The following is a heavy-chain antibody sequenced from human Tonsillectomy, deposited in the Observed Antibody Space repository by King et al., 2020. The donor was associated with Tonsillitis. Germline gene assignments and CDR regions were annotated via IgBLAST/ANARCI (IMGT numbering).Heavy chain of an antibody. CDR3: AKDQGDDFWCGFYY. Sequence: VQLVESGGGVVQPGTSLRLSCAASGFTFSSYGMHWVRQAPGKGLEWVAVISYDGSNKYYADSVKGRFTISRDNSKNTLYLQMNSLRAEDTAVYYCAKDQGDDFWCGFYYWGQGTLVTVSS. J-gene: IGHJ4*02. CDR2: ISYDGSNK. CDR1: GFTFSSYG. V-gene: IGHV3-30*18. D-gene: IGHD3-3*01.